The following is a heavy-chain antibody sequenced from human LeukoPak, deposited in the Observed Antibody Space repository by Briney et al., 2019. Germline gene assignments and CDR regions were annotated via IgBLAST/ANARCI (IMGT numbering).Heavy chain of an antibody. D-gene: IGHD6-13*01. CDR3: ATHGSSWDGWFDP. V-gene: IGHV4-59*01. Sequence: SETLSLTCIVSGGSTSSYYWSWIRQPPGKGLEWIGYINYSGSTNYNPSLKSRVTISVDTSKNQFSLKLSSVTATDTAVYYCATHGSSWDGWFDPWGQGTLVTVSS. CDR1: GGSTSSYY. CDR2: INYSGST. J-gene: IGHJ5*02.